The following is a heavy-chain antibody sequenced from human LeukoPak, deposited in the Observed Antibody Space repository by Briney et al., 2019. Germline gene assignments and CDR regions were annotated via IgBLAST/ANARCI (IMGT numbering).Heavy chain of an antibody. D-gene: IGHD3-10*01. J-gene: IGHJ5*02. CDR2: IYYSGST. Sequence: NASETLSLTCTVSGGSISSSSYYWGWIRQPPGKGLEWIGSIYYSGSTYYNPFLKSRVTISVDTSKNQFSLKLSSVTAADTAVYYCARRWRGGGWFDPWGQGTLVTVSS. CDR1: GGSISSSSYY. CDR3: ARRWRGGGWFDP. V-gene: IGHV4-39*01.